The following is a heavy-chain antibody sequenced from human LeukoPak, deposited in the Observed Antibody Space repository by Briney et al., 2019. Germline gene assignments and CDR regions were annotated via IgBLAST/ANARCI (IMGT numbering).Heavy chain of an antibody. CDR1: VYTFSSYC. CDR2: IWYDGSNK. D-gene: IGHD3-22*01. V-gene: IGHV3-33*01. Sequence: PGESLRLSWAASVYTFSSYCMHWVRQAPGKGLEWVVVIWYDGSNKYYADSVKGRFTISRDNSKNTPYLQMNSLRAEDTAVYYCARDNYDSSVYYYDYWGQGTLVTVSS. CDR3: ARDNYDSSVYYYDY. J-gene: IGHJ4*02.